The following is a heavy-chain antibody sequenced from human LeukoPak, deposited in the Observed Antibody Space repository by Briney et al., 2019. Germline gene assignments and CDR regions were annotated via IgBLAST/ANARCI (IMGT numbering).Heavy chain of an antibody. CDR2: ISYDGSNK. CDR3: ARGGSIVVVPAAPDY. V-gene: IGHV3-30-3*01. D-gene: IGHD2-2*01. J-gene: IGHJ4*02. Sequence: GRSLRLSCAASGFTFSSYAMHWVRQAPGKGLEWVAVISYDGSNKYYADSVKGRFTISRDNSKNTLYLQMNSLRAEDTAVYYCARGGSIVVVPAAPDYWGQGTLVTVSS. CDR1: GFTFSSYA.